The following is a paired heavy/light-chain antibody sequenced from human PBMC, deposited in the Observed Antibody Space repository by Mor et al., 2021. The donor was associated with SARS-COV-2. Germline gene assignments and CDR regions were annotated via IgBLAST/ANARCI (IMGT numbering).Light chain of an antibody. Sequence: QSALTQPPSASGSPGQSVTISCTGTSSDVGGYNYVSWYQQHPGKAPKLMIYEVSKRPSGVPDRFSGSKSGNTASLTVSGLQAEDEADYYCSSYAGSNNWNVFGTGTKVTVL. CDR2: EVS. CDR3: SSYAGSNNWNV. V-gene: IGLV2-8*01. CDR1: SSDVGGYNY. J-gene: IGLJ1*01.
Heavy chain of an antibody. CDR3: AKSPPDDSSSWYFIVAEYFQH. D-gene: IGHD6-13*01. J-gene: IGHJ1*01. V-gene: IGHV3-23*01. Sequence: EVQLLESGGGLVQPGGSLRLSCAASGFTFSSYAMSWVRQAPGKGLEWVSAISGSGGSTYYADSVKGRFTISRDNSKNTLYLQMNSLRAEDTAVYYCAKSPPDDSSSWYFIVAEYFQHWGQGTLVTVSS. CDR2: ISGSGGST. CDR1: GFTFSSYA.